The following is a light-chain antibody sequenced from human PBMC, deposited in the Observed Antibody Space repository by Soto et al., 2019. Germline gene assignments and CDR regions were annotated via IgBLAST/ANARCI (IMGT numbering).Light chain of an antibody. Sequence: QSALTQPASVSGSPGQSITISCTGTSSDVGGYNYVSWYQHHPGKAPKVIIYDVTSRPTGVSDRFSGSKSGNTASLTISELQAEDEAEYFCTSYTTGSSLVVFGGGTKLTVL. CDR1: SSDVGGYNY. J-gene: IGLJ2*01. V-gene: IGLV2-14*03. CDR3: TSYTTGSSLVV. CDR2: DVT.